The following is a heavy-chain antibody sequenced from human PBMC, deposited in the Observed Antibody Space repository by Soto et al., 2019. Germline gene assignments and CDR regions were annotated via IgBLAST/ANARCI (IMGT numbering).Heavy chain of an antibody. CDR3: AREGDDRHFFFDS. D-gene: IGHD3-3*02. J-gene: IGHJ4*02. CDR2: IYTGGNT. CDR1: GRSMISYY. Sequence: SETLSLTCNVSGRSMISYYWSWIRQPAGKGLEWIGRIYTGGNTNYNPSLKSRVTMSVDTSKSQFSLSLTSVTAADTAVYYCAREGDDRHFFFDSWGQGTLVTVS. V-gene: IGHV4-4*07.